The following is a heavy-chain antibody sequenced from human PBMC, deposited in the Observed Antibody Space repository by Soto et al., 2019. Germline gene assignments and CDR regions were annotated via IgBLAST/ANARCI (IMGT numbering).Heavy chain of an antibody. CDR3: ARDDDDYYFDY. J-gene: IGHJ4*02. CDR2: ISSSSSYI. CDR1: GFTFSSYS. D-gene: IGHD4-17*01. Sequence: GGSLRLSCAASGFTFSSYSMNWVRQAPGKGLEWVSSISSSSSYIYYADSVKGRFTISRDNAKNSLYLQMNSLRAEDTAVYYCARDDDDYYFDYWGQGTLVTVSS. V-gene: IGHV3-21*01.